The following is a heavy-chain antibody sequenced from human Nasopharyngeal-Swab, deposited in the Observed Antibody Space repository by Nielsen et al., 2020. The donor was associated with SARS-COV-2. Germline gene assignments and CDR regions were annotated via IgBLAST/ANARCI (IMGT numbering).Heavy chain of an antibody. CDR1: GYTFTSYG. CDR3: AREMGDYYDSSGYAVAEGY. Sequence: SVKVSCKASGYTFTSYGISWVRQAPGQGLEWMGGIIPIFGTANYAQKFQGRVTITADESTSTAYMELSSLRSEDTAVYYCAREMGDYYDSSGYAVAEGYWGQGTLVTVSS. CDR2: IIPIFGTA. D-gene: IGHD3-22*01. J-gene: IGHJ4*02. V-gene: IGHV1-69*13.